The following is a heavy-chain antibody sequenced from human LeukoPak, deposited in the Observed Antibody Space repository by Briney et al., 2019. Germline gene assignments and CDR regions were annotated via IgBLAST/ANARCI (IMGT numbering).Heavy chain of an antibody. CDR3: ARDPEGYYGSGTYGAFDV. D-gene: IGHD3-10*01. J-gene: IGHJ3*01. Sequence: SVKVSCKASGGTFSIYAISWVRQAPGQGLEWMGGIIPIFGTANYAQKFQGRVTITTDESTSTAYMELSSLRPEDTAVYYCARDPEGYYGSGTYGAFDVWGQGTLVSVSS. V-gene: IGHV1-69*05. CDR2: IIPIFGTA. CDR1: GGTFSIYA.